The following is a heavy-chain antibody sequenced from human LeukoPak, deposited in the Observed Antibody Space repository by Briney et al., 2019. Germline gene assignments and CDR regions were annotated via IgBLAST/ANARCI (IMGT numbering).Heavy chain of an antibody. CDR2: IQSKTDGGTT. V-gene: IGHV3-15*01. CDR3: ARGGGLDV. Sequence: GGSLRLSCAASGFTLSNAWMNWVRQAPGKGLEWVGRIQSKTDGGTTEYAAPVKGRFTISRDDSTNTLYLQMSNLRAEDTAVYFCARGGGLDVWGQGATVTVSS. D-gene: IGHD3-16*01. CDR1: GFTLSNAW. J-gene: IGHJ6*02.